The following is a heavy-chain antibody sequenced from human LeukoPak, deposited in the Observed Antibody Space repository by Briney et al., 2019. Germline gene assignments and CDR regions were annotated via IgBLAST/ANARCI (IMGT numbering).Heavy chain of an antibody. D-gene: IGHD5-18*01. CDR1: GGSISRGAYY. J-gene: IGHJ4*02. Sequence: SETLSLTCTVSGGSISRGAYYWSWIRQHTGKGLEWIGYIHYSGSTYYNPSLKSRVTISVDTSKNQLSLTLTSVTAADTAVYYCARGYSYLLYWGQGTLVTVSS. CDR2: IHYSGST. CDR3: ARGYSYLLY. V-gene: IGHV4-31*03.